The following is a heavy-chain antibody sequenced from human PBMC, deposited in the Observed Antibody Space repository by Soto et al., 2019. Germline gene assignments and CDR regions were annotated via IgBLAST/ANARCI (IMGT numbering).Heavy chain of an antibody. D-gene: IGHD2-2*01. CDR1: GFTFNRHL. V-gene: IGHV3-30*19. Sequence: QVQLVESGGGVVQPGRSLRLSCAASGFTFNRHLMHWVRQAPGKGLEWVALIWHDGSEEDFRDSVKGRFTISRDNSKNTLYLQMNSLRAEDTAVYYCARAGDCSSTSCYYNYYGMDVWGQGTTVTVSS. CDR2: IWHDGSEE. J-gene: IGHJ6*02. CDR3: ARAGDCSSTSCYYNYYGMDV.